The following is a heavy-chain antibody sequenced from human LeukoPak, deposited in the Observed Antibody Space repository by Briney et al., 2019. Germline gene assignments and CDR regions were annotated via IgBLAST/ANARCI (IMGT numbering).Heavy chain of an antibody. D-gene: IGHD3-22*01. CDR2: IYSGGST. J-gene: IGHJ4*02. CDR1: GFTVSSNY. CDR3: ARTYYYDSSRPFDY. Sequence: PGGSLRLSCAASGFTVSSNYMSWVRQAPGKGLEWVSVIYSGGSTYYADSVKGRFTISRDNSKNTLYLQMNSLRAEDTAVYYCARTYYYDSSRPFDYWGQGTLVTVSS. V-gene: IGHV3-66*01.